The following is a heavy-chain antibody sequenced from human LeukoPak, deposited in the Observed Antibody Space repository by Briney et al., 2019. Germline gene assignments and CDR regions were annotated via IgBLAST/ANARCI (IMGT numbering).Heavy chain of an antibody. CDR2: IYYSGST. V-gene: IGHV4-39*01. CDR3: ARHIWVRGVIITNENWFDP. J-gene: IGHJ5*02. D-gene: IGHD3-10*01. Sequence: SETLSLTCTVSGGSISSYYWGWIRQPPGKGLEWIGSIYYSGSTYYNPSLKSRVTISVDTSKNQFSLKLSSVTAADTAVYYCARHIWVRGVIITNENWFDPWGQGTLVTVSS. CDR1: GGSISSYY.